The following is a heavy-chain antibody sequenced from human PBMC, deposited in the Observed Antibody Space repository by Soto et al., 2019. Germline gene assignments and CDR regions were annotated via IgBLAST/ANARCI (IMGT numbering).Heavy chain of an antibody. V-gene: IGHV3-30-3*01. CDR1: GFTFSSYA. D-gene: IGHD6-19*01. J-gene: IGHJ4*02. Sequence: GGSLRLSCAASGFTFSSYAIHWVRQAPGKGLEWVAVISADGHNKYYADSVKGRFTISRDNSENTLYLQMNSLRGEDTAVYSCARVAPSSGWSGDYWGQGTLVTVSS. CDR2: ISADGHNK. CDR3: ARVAPSSGWSGDY.